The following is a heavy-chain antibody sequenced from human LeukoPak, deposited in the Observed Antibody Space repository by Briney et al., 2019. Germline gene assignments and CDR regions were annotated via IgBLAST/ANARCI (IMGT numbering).Heavy chain of an antibody. J-gene: IGHJ1*01. D-gene: IGHD3-10*01. Sequence: SETLSLTCAVYGGSFSGYYWSWIRQPPGKGLEWIGEINHSGSTNYNPSLKSRVTISVDTSKNQFSLKLSSVTAADTAVYYCARALYYYARGYFQHWCQGTLVTVSS. CDR3: ARALYYYARGYFQH. CDR2: INHSGST. V-gene: IGHV4-34*01. CDR1: GGSFSGYY.